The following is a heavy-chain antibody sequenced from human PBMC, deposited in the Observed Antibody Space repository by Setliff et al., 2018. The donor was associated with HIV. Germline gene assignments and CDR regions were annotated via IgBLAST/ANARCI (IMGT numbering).Heavy chain of an antibody. CDR2: IKSKTDGGTT. Sequence: PGGSLRLSCAVSEFTFSNAWMSWVRQAPGKGLEWVGRIKSKTDGGTTEYAAPVRGRFTISRDDSKNTLYLQMNSLKTEDTAVYYCTTDDNYDFWSGTWGQGTLVTVSS. CDR1: EFTFSNAW. D-gene: IGHD3-3*01. J-gene: IGHJ4*02. CDR3: TTDDNYDFWSGT. V-gene: IGHV3-15*01.